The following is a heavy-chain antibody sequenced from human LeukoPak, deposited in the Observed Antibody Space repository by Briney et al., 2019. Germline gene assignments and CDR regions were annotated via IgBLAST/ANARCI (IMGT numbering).Heavy chain of an antibody. CDR1: GDSISSSSNY. CDR3: ARVYDSSGYYYFDY. D-gene: IGHD3-22*01. J-gene: IGHJ4*02. Sequence: SETLSLICTVSGDSISSSSNYWGWIRQPPGEGLEWIGSIYYSGSTYYNPSLKSRVTISVDTSKNQFSLKLSSVTAADTAVYYCARVYDSSGYYYFDYWGQGTLVTVSS. V-gene: IGHV4-39*01. CDR2: IYYSGST.